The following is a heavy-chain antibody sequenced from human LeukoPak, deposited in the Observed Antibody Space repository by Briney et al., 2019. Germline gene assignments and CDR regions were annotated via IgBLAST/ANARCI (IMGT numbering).Heavy chain of an antibody. CDR2: IYPGDSDT. D-gene: IGHD1-14*01. J-gene: IGHJ4*02. CDR1: GYSFTSYW. Sequence: GESLQISCKGSGYSFTSYWIGWGRQMPGKGLEWMGIIYPGDSDTRYSPSFQGQVTISADKSISTAYLQWSSLKASDTAMYYCARHPDLPRESPIRGFVDYWGQGTLVTVSS. CDR3: ARHPDLPRESPIRGFVDY. V-gene: IGHV5-51*01.